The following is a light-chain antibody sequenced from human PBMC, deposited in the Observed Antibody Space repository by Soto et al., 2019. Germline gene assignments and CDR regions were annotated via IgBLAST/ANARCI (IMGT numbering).Light chain of an antibody. CDR1: QSVSSY. CDR3: QQRSNWPPYT. Sequence: EIVLTQSPATLSLSPWGRATRSCRASQSVSSYLAWYHQKPGQAPRLLIYGASNRATGIPFRFSGSGSETDFTLTINSLEPEDFAFYYCQQRSNWPPYTFGQGTKLEIQ. CDR2: GAS. V-gene: IGKV3-11*01. J-gene: IGKJ2*01.